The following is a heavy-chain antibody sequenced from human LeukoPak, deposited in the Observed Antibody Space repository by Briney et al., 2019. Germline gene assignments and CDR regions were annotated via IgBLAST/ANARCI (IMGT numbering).Heavy chain of an antibody. V-gene: IGHV6-1*01. CDR1: GDSVSSNSAA. Sequence: PSQTLSLTCAISGDSVSSNSAAWNWIRQSPSRGLEWLGRTYYRSKWYNDYAVSVKSRITINPDTSKNQFSLQLNSVTPEDTAVYYCARDQGFDWLLYPGYYYMDVWGKGTTVTVSS. J-gene: IGHJ6*03. CDR3: ARDQGFDWLLYPGYYYMDV. CDR2: TYYRSKWYN. D-gene: IGHD3-9*01.